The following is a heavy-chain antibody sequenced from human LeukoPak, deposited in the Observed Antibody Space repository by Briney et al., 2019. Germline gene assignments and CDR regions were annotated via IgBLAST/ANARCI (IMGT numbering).Heavy chain of an antibody. CDR3: AKDRPYGSGSYYVYYYYGMDV. CDR1: GFTFSSYA. CDR2: ISGSGGST. D-gene: IGHD3-10*01. V-gene: IGHV3-23*01. Sequence: PGGSLRLSCAASGFTFSSYAMSWVRQAAGKGLEWGSAISGSGGSTYYADSVKGRCTISRDNSKNTLYLQMNSLRAEDTAVYYCAKDRPYGSGSYYVYYYYGMDVWGQGTTVTVSS. J-gene: IGHJ6*02.